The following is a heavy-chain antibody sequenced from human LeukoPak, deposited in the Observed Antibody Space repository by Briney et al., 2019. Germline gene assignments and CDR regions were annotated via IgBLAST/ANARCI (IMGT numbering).Heavy chain of an antibody. V-gene: IGHV1-8*01. CDR1: GYTFTSYD. CDR3: ARFWGGSSGYDAFDI. CDR2: MNPNSGNT. J-gene: IGHJ3*02. D-gene: IGHD5-12*01. Sequence: ASVKVSCKASGYTFTSYDINWVRQATGQGLEWMGWMNPNSGNTGYAQKFQGRVTMTRNTSISTAYMELRSLRSDDTAVYYCARFWGGSSGYDAFDIWGQGTMVTVSS.